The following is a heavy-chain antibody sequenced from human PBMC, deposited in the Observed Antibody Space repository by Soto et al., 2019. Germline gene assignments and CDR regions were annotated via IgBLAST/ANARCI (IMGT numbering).Heavy chain of an antibody. V-gene: IGHV1-69*01. J-gene: IGHJ6*02. D-gene: IGHD1-26*01. CDR3: ASPHIVGDTSDYYYGMDV. CDR1: GGTFSSYA. CDR2: IIPIFGTA. Sequence: QVQLVQSGAEVKKPGSSVKVSCKASGGTFSSYAISWVRQAPGQGLEWMGGIIPIFGTANYAQKFQGRVTITADESTSTAYMELSSLRSEDTAVYYCASPHIVGDTSDYYYGMDVWGQGTTVTVSS.